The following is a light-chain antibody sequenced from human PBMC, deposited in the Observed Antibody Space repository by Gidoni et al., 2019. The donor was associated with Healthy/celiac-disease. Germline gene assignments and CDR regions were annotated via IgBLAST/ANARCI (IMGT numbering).Light chain of an antibody. CDR3: QQYYSYPRLT. J-gene: IGKJ4*01. Sequence: AIRMTQSPSSFSASTGDRVTITCRASQGISSYLAWYQQKPGKAPKLLIYAASTLQSGVPSRFSGSGAGTDVTLTISCLQSEDVATYYCQQYYSYPRLTFGGGTKVEIK. V-gene: IGKV1-8*01. CDR2: AAS. CDR1: QGISSY.